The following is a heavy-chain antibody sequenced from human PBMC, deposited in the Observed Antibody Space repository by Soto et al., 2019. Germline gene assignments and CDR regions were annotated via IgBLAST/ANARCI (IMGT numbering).Heavy chain of an antibody. CDR1: GYTFTSYG. CDR2: ISAYNGNT. V-gene: IGHV1-18*01. D-gene: IGHD3-3*01. CDR3: ARDRLMYYDFWSGYYSSGRRYNWFDP. J-gene: IGHJ5*02. Sequence: GASVKVSCKASGYTFTSYGISWVRQAPGQGLEWMGWISAYNGNTNYAQKLQGRVTMTTDTSTSTAYMELRSLRSDDTAVYYCARDRLMYYDFWSGYYSSGRRYNWFDPWGQGTLVTVSS.